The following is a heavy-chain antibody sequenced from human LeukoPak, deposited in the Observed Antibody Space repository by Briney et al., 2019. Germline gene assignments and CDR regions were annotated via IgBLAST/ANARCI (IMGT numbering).Heavy chain of an antibody. Sequence: KASETLSLTCAVYGGSFSGYYWSWIRQPPGKGLEWIGEINHGGSTNYNPSLKSRVTISVDTSKNQFSLKLSSVTAADTAVYYCAKSNGYGLVDIWGQGTMVTVSS. CDR3: AKSNGYGLVDI. V-gene: IGHV4-34*01. CDR2: INHGGST. J-gene: IGHJ3*02. CDR1: GGSFSGYY. D-gene: IGHD3-10*01.